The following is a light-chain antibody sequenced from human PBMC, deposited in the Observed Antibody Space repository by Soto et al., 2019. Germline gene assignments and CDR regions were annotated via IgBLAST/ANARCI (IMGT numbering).Light chain of an antibody. Sequence: EIVLTQSPATLSLSPGERATLSCRASQSVSTYLAWYQQKHGQAPRRLIYDASKRATGIPVRFSGSGSGTDFPPNITSLEPDDFGVYYCQQRSNWPPTWTFGQGTKVDIK. CDR2: DAS. J-gene: IGKJ1*01. CDR1: QSVSTY. CDR3: QQRSNWPPTWT. V-gene: IGKV3-11*01.